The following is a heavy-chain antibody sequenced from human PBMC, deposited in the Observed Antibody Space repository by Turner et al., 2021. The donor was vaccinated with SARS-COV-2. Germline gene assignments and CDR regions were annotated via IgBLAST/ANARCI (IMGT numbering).Heavy chain of an antibody. J-gene: IGHJ4*02. CDR2: ISAYNGNT. CDR3: ARGDIVVVVASTPGDYFDY. Sequence: QVQLVQSGAEVKKPGASVKVSCQASGYTFTSYGISWVRQAPGQGLEWMGWISAYNGNTNYAQKLKGRVTMTTDTSTSTAYMELRSLRSDDQAVYYCARGDIVVVVASTPGDYFDYWGQGTLVTVSS. CDR1: GYTFTSYG. V-gene: IGHV1-18*01. D-gene: IGHD2-15*01.